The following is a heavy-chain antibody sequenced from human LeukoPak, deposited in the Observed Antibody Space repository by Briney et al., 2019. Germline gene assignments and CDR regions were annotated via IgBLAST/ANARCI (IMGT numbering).Heavy chain of an antibody. V-gene: IGHV3-23*01. D-gene: IGHD3-22*01. J-gene: IGHJ4*02. CDR1: GFTFSYYA. Sequence: QPGGSLRLSCAASGFTFSYYAMSWVRQAPGKGLEWVSTIPGSGGAWLSSITGASSSPFYADSVKGRFTISRDNSKNTLYLQMNSLRAEDTAVYYCAKVNYDDSSGFYFEAEIDYWGQGTLVTVSS. CDR2: IPGSGGAWLSSITGASSSP. CDR3: AKVNYDDSSGFYFEAEIDY.